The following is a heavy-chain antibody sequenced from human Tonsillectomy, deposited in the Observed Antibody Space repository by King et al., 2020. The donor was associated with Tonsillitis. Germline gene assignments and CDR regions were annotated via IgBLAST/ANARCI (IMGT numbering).Heavy chain of an antibody. D-gene: IGHD3-22*01. V-gene: IGHV3-30*18. Sequence: VQLVESGGGVVQPGRSLRLSCAASGFTFSSYGMHWVRQAPGKGLEWVAVISYDGSNKYYADSVKGRFTISRDNSKNTLYLQMHSLRAEDTAVYYCAKGYDSSGYNSESFDLWGRGTLVSVSS. J-gene: IGHJ2*01. CDR2: ISYDGSNK. CDR1: GFTFSSYG. CDR3: AKGYDSSGYNSESFDL.